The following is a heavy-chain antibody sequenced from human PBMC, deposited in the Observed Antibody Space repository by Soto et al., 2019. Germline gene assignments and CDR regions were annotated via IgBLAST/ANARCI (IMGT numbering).Heavy chain of an antibody. CDR1: GFSLSTSGMR. D-gene: IGHD6-13*01. CDR3: ARSLVAAGNRWFEP. V-gene: IGHV2-70*04. Sequence: SGPTLVNPTQTLTLTCTFSGFSLSTSGMRVSWIRQPPGKALEWLARIDWDDDKLYSTSLKTRLTISKDTSKNQVVLTMTNMDPVDTATYYCARSLVAAGNRWFEPWGQGTLVSLS. J-gene: IGHJ5*02. CDR2: IDWDDDK.